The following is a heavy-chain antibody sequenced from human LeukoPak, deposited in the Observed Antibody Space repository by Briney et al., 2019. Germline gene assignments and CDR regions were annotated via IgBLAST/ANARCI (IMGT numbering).Heavy chain of an antibody. J-gene: IGHJ4*02. V-gene: IGHV3-30-3*02. D-gene: IGHD1-26*01. Sequence: GRSLRLSCAASGFTFSSYAMHWVRQAPGKGLEWVAVISYDGSNKYYADSVKGRFTISRDNSKNTLYLQMNSLRAEDTAVYYCAKRAFEGATVHNDYWGQGTLVTVSS. CDR2: ISYDGSNK. CDR3: AKRAFEGATVHNDY. CDR1: GFTFSSYA.